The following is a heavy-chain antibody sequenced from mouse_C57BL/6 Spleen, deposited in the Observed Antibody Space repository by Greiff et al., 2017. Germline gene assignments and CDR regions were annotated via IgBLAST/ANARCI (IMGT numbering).Heavy chain of an antibody. Sequence: VQLQQSGPELVKPGASVKISCKASGYAFSSSWMNWVKQRPGKGLEWIGRIYPGDGDTNYNGKFKGKATLTSDKSSSTAYMQLSSLTSEDSAVYFCARSVYGYDPWFAYWGQGTLVTVSA. CDR3: ARSVYGYDPWFAY. CDR1: GYAFSSSW. D-gene: IGHD2-2*01. V-gene: IGHV1-82*01. CDR2: IYPGDGDT. J-gene: IGHJ3*01.